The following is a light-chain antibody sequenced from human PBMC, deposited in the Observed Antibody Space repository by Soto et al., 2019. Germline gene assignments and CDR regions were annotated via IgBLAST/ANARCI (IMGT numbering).Light chain of an antibody. CDR2: EVS. CDR1: SSDVGGYNY. CDR3: SSYAGSNNLGV. V-gene: IGLV2-8*01. J-gene: IGLJ1*01. Sequence: QSVLTQPPSASVSPGQSVTISCTGTSSDVGGYNYVSWYQQHPGKAPKLVIYEVSKRPSGVPDRFSGSKSGNTASLTVSGLQAEDEADYYCSSYAGSNNLGVFGTGTKVTVL.